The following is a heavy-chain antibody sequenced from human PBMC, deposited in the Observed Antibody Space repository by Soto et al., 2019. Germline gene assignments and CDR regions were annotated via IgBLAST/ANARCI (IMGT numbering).Heavy chain of an antibody. Sequence: PSETLSLTCTVSGGSVSSGSYYWSWIRQPPGKGLEWIGYIYYSGSTNYNPSLKSRVTISVDTSKNQFSLKLSSVTAADAAVYYCARARSGYSGYDYFDYWGQGTLVTVSS. CDR2: IYYSGST. D-gene: IGHD5-12*01. V-gene: IGHV4-61*01. CDR1: GGSVSSGSYY. CDR3: ARARSGYSGYDYFDY. J-gene: IGHJ4*02.